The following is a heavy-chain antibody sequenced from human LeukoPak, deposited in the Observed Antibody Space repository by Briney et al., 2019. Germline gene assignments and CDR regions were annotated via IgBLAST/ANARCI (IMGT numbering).Heavy chain of an antibody. Sequence: ASVKVSCKVSGYTFTDYYMHWVQQAPGKGLEWMGLVDPEDGETIYAEKFQGRVTITADTSTDSAYMELSSLRSEDTAVYYCATWGRRLVQKDYWGQGTLVTVSS. J-gene: IGHJ4*02. CDR1: GYTFTDYY. CDR2: VDPEDGET. D-gene: IGHD6-19*01. CDR3: ATWGRRLVQKDY. V-gene: IGHV1-69-2*01.